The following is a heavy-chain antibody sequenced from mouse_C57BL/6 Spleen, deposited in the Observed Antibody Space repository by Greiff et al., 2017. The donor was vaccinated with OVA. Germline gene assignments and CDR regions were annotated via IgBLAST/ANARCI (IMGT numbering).Heavy chain of an antibody. CDR1: GYTFTSYW. CDR3: ARWSNPSFYAMDY. J-gene: IGHJ4*01. Sequence: QVQLQQSGAELVKPGASVKLSCKASGYTFTSYWMHWVKQRPGQGLEWIGMIHPNSGSTNYNEKFKSKATLTVDKSSSTAYMQLSSLTSEDSAVYYCARWSNPSFYAMDYWGQGTSVTVSS. CDR2: IHPNSGST. D-gene: IGHD2-5*01. V-gene: IGHV1-64*01.